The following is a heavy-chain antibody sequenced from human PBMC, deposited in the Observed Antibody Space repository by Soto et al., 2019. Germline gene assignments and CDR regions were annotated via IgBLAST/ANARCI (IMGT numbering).Heavy chain of an antibody. CDR1: GFTFSEYA. D-gene: IGHD2-2*01. J-gene: IGHJ5*02. V-gene: IGHV3-23*04. Sequence: EVQLVESGGGLVQPGGSLRLSCAASGFTFSEYAMSWVRQAPGKGLEWLSLISGTGVPTLYAGSVKGRFSVSRDNSKNTLFLEMNDLRVDDTATYYCAKSFFSSSSCFFLWVDPWGPGTLVTVSS. CDR2: ISGTGVPT. CDR3: AKSFFSSSSCFFLWVDP.